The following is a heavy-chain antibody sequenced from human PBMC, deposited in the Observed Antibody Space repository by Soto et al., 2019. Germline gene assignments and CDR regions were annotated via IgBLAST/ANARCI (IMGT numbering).Heavy chain of an antibody. Sequence: QVQLVESGGGVVQPGRSLRLSCAASGFSFSSYGMHWVRQAPGKGLEWVAVISYDGSNKYYADSVKGRFTISRDNSKNTLYLQMNSLRAGDTGVYYCAKEVVIAVAGPCAMDVWGQGTTVTVSS. D-gene: IGHD6-19*01. CDR1: GFSFSSYG. V-gene: IGHV3-30*18. CDR3: AKEVVIAVAGPCAMDV. J-gene: IGHJ6*02. CDR2: ISYDGSNK.